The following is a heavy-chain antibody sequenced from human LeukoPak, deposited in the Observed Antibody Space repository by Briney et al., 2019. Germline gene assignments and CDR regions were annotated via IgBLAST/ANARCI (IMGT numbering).Heavy chain of an antibody. Sequence: GGSLRLSCAASGFTFSVFWMFWVRQAPGQGLVWVLHISPDGRSTNYADSVKGRFTISRDNARNTLYLQLNSLTAEDTAVYYCAMGYKSAYSWDYWGQGTLVTVSS. J-gene: IGHJ4*02. V-gene: IGHV3-74*01. CDR3: AMGYKSAYSWDY. CDR1: GFTFSVFW. CDR2: ISPDGRST. D-gene: IGHD5-18*01.